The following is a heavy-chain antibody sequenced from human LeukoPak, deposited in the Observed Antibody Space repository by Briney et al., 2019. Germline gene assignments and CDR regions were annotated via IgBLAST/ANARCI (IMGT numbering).Heavy chain of an antibody. Sequence: GGSLRLSCEGSGFTFSNYWMTWVRQAPGKGLEWVANIKPNGIERHYADSVEGRFTISRDNAKNSLYLQMNSLRAEDMAVYYCARDLDTYVLLIAYDTFDSWGQGTMVTVSS. D-gene: IGHD2-21*01. CDR1: GFTFSNYW. V-gene: IGHV3-7*01. CDR2: IKPNGIER. J-gene: IGHJ3*02. CDR3: ARDLDTYVLLIAYDTFDS.